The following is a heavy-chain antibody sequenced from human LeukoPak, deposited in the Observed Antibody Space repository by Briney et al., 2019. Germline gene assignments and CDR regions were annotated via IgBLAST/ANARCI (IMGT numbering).Heavy chain of an antibody. CDR1: GFSVTSNY. CDR2: VYSGGDT. V-gene: IGHV3-66*01. J-gene: IGHJ4*02. Sequence: PGGSLRLSCTASGFSVTSNYINWVRQAPGKGLEWVSLVYSGGDTYYADSVKGRFTISRDNSKNMVYLQMNRLRAEDTALYYCAGDPPAVLLDTYGWGQGTLVTVSS. CDR3: AGDPPAVLLDTYG. D-gene: IGHD2/OR15-2a*01.